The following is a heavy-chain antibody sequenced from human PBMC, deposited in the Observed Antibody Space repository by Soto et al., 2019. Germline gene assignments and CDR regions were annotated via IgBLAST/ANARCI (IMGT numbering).Heavy chain of an antibody. Sequence: QVQLQESGPGLVKPSQTLSLTCTVSGGSISSGGFYWSWVRQHPGKGLEWIGYIYYTGSAFYNPSLRSRAALSVDTSKNQFSLNLYSVTAADTAVYHCARHIVGGNSRQGLGYWGQGALVTVSS. CDR2: IYYTGSA. CDR1: GGSISSGGFY. D-gene: IGHD1-26*01. V-gene: IGHV4-31*03. J-gene: IGHJ4*02. CDR3: ARHIVGGNSRQGLGY.